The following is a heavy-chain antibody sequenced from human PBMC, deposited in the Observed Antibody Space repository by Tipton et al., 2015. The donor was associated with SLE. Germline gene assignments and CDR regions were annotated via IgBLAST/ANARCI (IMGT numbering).Heavy chain of an antibody. J-gene: IGHJ5*02. CDR2: IYHSGST. CDR3: ARGISYVLGWFDP. Sequence: TLSLTCTVSGGSISSHYWSWIRQPPGKGLEWIGRIYHSGSTSYNPSLESRVAISIDTSKNQFSLRLTSVTAADTAVYYCARGISYVLGWFDPWGQGTLVTVSS. D-gene: IGHD3-16*01. CDR1: GGSISSHY. V-gene: IGHV4-59*08.